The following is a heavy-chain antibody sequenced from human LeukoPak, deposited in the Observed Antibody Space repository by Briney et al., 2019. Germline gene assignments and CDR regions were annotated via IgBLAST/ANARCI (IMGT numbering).Heavy chain of an antibody. CDR1: GGSISSYY. V-gene: IGHV4-59*01. CDR2: IYYSGST. CDR3: ARVVDTAMDPPYFDY. J-gene: IGHJ4*02. Sequence: SETLSLTCTVSGGSISSYYWSWIRQPPGKGLEWLGYIYYSGSTNYNPSLKSRVTISVDTSKNQFSLKLSSVTAADTAVYYCARVVDTAMDPPYFDYWGQGTLVTVSS. D-gene: IGHD5-18*01.